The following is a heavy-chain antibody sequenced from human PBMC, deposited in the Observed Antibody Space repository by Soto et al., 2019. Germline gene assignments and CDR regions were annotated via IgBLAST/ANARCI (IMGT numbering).Heavy chain of an antibody. CDR3: VRRYGSCFDY. D-gene: IGHD5-18*01. Sequence: ASVKVSCKASGYTFTSYGISWVRQAPGQGLEWMGWISAYNGNTKYAQQLQGRVTMTTDTSTSTAYMELRSLRSDDTAVYYCVRRYGSCFDYWGQGTLVTVSS. J-gene: IGHJ4*02. CDR2: ISAYNGNT. V-gene: IGHV1-18*01. CDR1: GYTFTSYG.